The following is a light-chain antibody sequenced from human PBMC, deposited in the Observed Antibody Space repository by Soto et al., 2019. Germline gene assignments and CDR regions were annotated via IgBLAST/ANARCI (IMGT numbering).Light chain of an antibody. CDR2: EGT. J-gene: IGLJ1*01. CDR1: SSDVGSYDL. CDR3: CSYAGSRTYV. Sequence: QSALTQPASVSASPGQSITIPCTGSSSDVGSYDLVSWYLQYPGKAPKVIIFEGTKRPSGVSDRFSGSKSGNTASLTISGLQTEDEADYYCCSYAGSRTYVFGPGTKVTVL. V-gene: IGLV2-23*01.